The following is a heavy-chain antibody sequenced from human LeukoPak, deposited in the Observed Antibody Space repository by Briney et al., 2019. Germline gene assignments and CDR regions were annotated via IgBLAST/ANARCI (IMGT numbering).Heavy chain of an antibody. J-gene: IGHJ5*02. Sequence: ASVKVSCKASGYTFINHYIHWVRQAPGQGLERIGVINPSGGSTNYAQKFQGRVTMTRDASTSTVYIELSSLTSEDTGVYYCGRDSTVTTFRGCVDPWGQGTLVTVSS. CDR3: GRDSTVTTFRGCVDP. D-gene: IGHD4-17*01. CDR1: GYTFINHY. V-gene: IGHV1-46*01. CDR2: INPSGGST.